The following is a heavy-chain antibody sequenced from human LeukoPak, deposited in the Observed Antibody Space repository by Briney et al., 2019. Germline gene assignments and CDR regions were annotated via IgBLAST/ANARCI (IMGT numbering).Heavy chain of an antibody. V-gene: IGHV4-4*02. Sequence: SGTLSLTCAVSGGSISSSNWWSWVRQPPGKGLEWIGEIYHSGNANYNPSLKSRVTISVDTSKNQFSLKLSSVTAADTAVYYCARDPDRLDTAMVNWFDPWGQGTLVTVSS. J-gene: IGHJ5*02. CDR2: IYHSGNA. CDR1: GGSISSSNW. CDR3: ARDPDRLDTAMVNWFDP. D-gene: IGHD5-18*01.